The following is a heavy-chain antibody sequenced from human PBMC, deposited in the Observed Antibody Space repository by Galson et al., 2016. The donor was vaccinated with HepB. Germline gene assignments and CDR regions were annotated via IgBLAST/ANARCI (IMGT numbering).Heavy chain of an antibody. Sequence: SLRLSCAASGFTFSSYSMNWVRQAPGKGLEWVAVIWYDGSNKYYEDSVKGRFTISRDNSKNKLYLQMNSLTAEDTAVYDCARDGEKGRWLQLRGYYFDYWGQGTLVTVSS. CDR3: ARDGEKGRWLQLRGYYFDY. CDR1: GFTFSSYS. CDR2: IWYDGSNK. J-gene: IGHJ4*02. V-gene: IGHV3-33*08. D-gene: IGHD5-24*01.